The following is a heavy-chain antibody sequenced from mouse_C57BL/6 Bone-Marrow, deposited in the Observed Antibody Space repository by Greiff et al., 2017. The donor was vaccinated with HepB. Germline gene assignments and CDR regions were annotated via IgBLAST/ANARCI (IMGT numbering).Heavy chain of an antibody. Sequence: EVKLVESGGDLVKPGGSLKLSCAASGFTFSSYGMSWVRQTPDKRLEWVATISSGGSYTYYPDSVKGRFTISRDNAKNTLYLQMSSLKSEDTAMYYCARHYYSNLWFAYWGQGTLVTVSA. D-gene: IGHD2-5*01. CDR1: GFTFSSYG. CDR2: ISSGGSYT. V-gene: IGHV5-6*01. CDR3: ARHYYSNLWFAY. J-gene: IGHJ3*01.